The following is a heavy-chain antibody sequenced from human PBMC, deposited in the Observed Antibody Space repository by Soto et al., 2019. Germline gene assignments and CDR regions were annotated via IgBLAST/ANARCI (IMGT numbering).Heavy chain of an antibody. CDR2: IYYDGSV. J-gene: IGHJ4*02. Sequence: SETLSLTCTVSGGAIRNSIYYWGWIRQPPGKGLEWIGTIYYDGSVAYSPSLKSRVTLSVDTSRNHFSVKINSVTAADTAVYFCARHRIAVAGPLDYWGQGTLVTISS. D-gene: IGHD6-19*01. V-gene: IGHV4-39*01. CDR3: ARHRIAVAGPLDY. CDR1: GGAIRNSIYY.